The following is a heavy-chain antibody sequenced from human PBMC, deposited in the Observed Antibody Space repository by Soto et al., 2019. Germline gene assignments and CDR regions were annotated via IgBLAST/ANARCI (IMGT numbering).Heavy chain of an antibody. Sequence: PSETLSLTCTVSGGSISRYYWSWIRQPPGKGLEWIGYIYYSGSTNYNPSLKSRVTISVDTSKNQFSLKLSSVTAADTAVYYCARGAVPAAIYVYWGQGTPVTV. CDR2: IYYSGST. J-gene: IGHJ4*02. CDR3: ARGAVPAAIYVY. CDR1: GGSISRYY. V-gene: IGHV4-59*08. D-gene: IGHD2-2*01.